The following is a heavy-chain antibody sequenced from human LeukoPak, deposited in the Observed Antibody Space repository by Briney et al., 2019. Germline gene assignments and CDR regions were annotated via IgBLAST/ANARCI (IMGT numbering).Heavy chain of an antibody. J-gene: IGHJ4*02. D-gene: IGHD2-8*02. CDR3: ATYRQVLLPFES. Sequence: PGGSLRLSCAASGFNFSIYAMSWVRQAPGRGLQWVSSIFPSGGEIHYADSVRGRFTISRDNSKSTLSLQMNSLRAEDTAIYYCATYRQVLLPFESWGQGTLVTVSS. V-gene: IGHV3-23*01. CDR1: GFNFSIYA. CDR2: IFPSGGEI.